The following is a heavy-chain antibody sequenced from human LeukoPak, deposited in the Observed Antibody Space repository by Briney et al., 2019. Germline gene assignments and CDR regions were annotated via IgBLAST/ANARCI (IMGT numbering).Heavy chain of an antibody. J-gene: IGHJ5*02. Sequence: SETLSLTCTVSGDSISSYYWSWIRQPPGKGLEWIGYIYDSGSTNYNPSLKSRVTISVDTSKNQFSLKLSSVTAADTAVYYCARLSRTKQGFDPWGQGTLVTVSS. CDR1: GDSISSYY. D-gene: IGHD2-2*01. CDR2: IYDSGST. CDR3: ARLSRTKQGFDP. V-gene: IGHV4-59*12.